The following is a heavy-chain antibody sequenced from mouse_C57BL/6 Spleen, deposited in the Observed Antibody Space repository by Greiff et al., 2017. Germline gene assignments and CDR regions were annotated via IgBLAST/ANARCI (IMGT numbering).Heavy chain of an antibody. D-gene: IGHD2-5*01. CDR3: ARDGSKYYFDY. CDR1: GFTFSSYA. Sequence: EVKLEESGGGLVKPGGSLKLSCAASGFTFSSYAMSWVRQTPEKRLEWVATISAGGSYTYYPDNVKVRFTISRDNAKNNQYLQMSHLKYEDTAMYYCARDGSKYYFDYWGQGTTLTVSS. J-gene: IGHJ2*01. CDR2: ISAGGSYT. V-gene: IGHV5-4*01.